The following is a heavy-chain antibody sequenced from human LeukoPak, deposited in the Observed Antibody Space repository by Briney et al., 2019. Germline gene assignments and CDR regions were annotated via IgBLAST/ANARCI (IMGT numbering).Heavy chain of an antibody. V-gene: IGHV1-18*01. J-gene: IGHJ5*02. D-gene: IGHD3-3*01. CDR2: ISAYNGNT. Sequence: ASVKVSCKASGYTFTSYGISWVRQAPGQGLEWMGWISAYNGNTNYAQKLQGRVTMTTDTSTSTAYMELRSLRSDDTAVYYCARDAHVLRFLEWLFPPHWFDPGGQGTLVTVSS. CDR1: GYTFTSYG. CDR3: ARDAHVLRFLEWLFPPHWFDP.